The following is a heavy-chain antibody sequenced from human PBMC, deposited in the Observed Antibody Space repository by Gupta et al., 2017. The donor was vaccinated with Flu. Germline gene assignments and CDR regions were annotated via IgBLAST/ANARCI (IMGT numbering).Heavy chain of an antibody. J-gene: IGHJ1*01. CDR2: INPHSGGT. D-gene: IGHD4-17*01. Sequence: QVQLVQPGAEVRKPGASVKVSYKASGYTFNGYYIHWVRQAPGQGLEWMGWINPHSGGTNYPQKFQCRVTMTRDTSNTTIYMELSRLGSDDTAGYYCTRPHRTTVTMSYFQHWGQGTLVSVFS. CDR3: TRPHRTTVTMSYFQH. V-gene: IGHV1-2*02. CDR1: GYTFNGYY.